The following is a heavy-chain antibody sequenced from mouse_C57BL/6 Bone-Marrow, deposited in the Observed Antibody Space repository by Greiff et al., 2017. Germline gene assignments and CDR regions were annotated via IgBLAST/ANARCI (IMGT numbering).Heavy chain of an antibody. V-gene: IGHV1-69*01. CDR1: GYTFTSYW. CDR2: IDPSDSYT. J-gene: IGHJ4*01. D-gene: IGHD1-1*01. CDR3: AREEFITTVVAPYYYAMDY. Sequence: QVQLKQPGAELVMPGASVKLSCKASGYTFTSYWMHWVKQRPGQGLEWIGEIDPSDSYTNYNQKFKGKSTLTVDKSSSTAYMHLSSLTSEDSAVYYCAREEFITTVVAPYYYAMDYWGQGTSVTVSS.